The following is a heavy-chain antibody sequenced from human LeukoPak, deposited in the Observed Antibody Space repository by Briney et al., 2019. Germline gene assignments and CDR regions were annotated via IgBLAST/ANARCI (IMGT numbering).Heavy chain of an antibody. J-gene: IGHJ4*02. Sequence: SETLSLTCTVSGGSISSYYWSWIRQPPGKGLEWIGCIYYSGSTNYNPSLKSRVTISVDTSKNQFSLKLSSVTAADTAVYYCARTEIAAAGSFDYWGQGTLVTVSS. CDR3: ARTEIAAAGSFDY. CDR1: GGSISSYY. V-gene: IGHV4-59*01. CDR2: IYYSGST. D-gene: IGHD6-13*01.